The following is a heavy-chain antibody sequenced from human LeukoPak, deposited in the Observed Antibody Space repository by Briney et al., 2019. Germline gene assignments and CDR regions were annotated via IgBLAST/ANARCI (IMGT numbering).Heavy chain of an antibody. CDR2: KKQDGSEK. J-gene: IGHJ4*02. CDR3: ASGGGFWSGKYYFDY. V-gene: IGHV3-7*01. Sequence: GGSLRLSCAASGFTFSSYWMSWVRQAPGKGQEWVANKKQDGSEKYYVCSVKGRFTISRDNAKNSLYLQMNSLRAEDTAVYYCASGGGFWSGKYYFDYWGQGTLVTVSS. D-gene: IGHD3-3*01. CDR1: GFTFSSYW.